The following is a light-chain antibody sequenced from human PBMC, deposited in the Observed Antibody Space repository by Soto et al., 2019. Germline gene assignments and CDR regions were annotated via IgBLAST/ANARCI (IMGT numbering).Light chain of an antibody. V-gene: IGKV1D-12*01. CDR1: QDIADY. CDR3: QQAYSFPIT. J-gene: IGKJ5*01. Sequence: DIQVTPSPSSVSASVGDRVTITCRASQDIADYLAWYQHKPGRAPELLIHAASSLQSGVPSRFSGSGSGADFTLTINSLQPEDFAPYYDQQAYSFPITFGQGTRLDI. CDR2: AAS.